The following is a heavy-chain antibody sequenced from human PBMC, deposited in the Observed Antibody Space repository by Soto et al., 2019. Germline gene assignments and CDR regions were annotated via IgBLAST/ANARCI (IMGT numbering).Heavy chain of an antibody. D-gene: IGHD3-10*01. J-gene: IGHJ6*02. CDR2: IMPIFRTP. Sequence: QVQLEQSGAEVKKPGSSVKVSCKASGGTFSTSAISWVRQAPGQGLEWMGGIMPIFRTPDYAQKFQGRVTITGDESTRTAYMELSGLRSDDTAVYYCARDKDRQQLGGNYYYTLDVWGQGTTVTVSS. CDR3: ARDKDRQQLGGNYYYTLDV. V-gene: IGHV1-69*13. CDR1: GGTFSTSA.